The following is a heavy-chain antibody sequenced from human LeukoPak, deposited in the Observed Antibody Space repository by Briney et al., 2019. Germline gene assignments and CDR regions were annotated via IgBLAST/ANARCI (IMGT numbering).Heavy chain of an antibody. CDR1: GFTFSSFA. Sequence: GGSLRLSCAASGFTFSSFAMSWVRQAPGKGLEWVSSISGSGESTYYADYVKGRFTVSRDNPKNTLNLQLNSLRAEDTAVYYCAKDAIGQYRPYYFDCWGQGTLVTVSS. CDR3: AKDAIGQYRPYYFDC. CDR2: ISGSGEST. D-gene: IGHD3-16*02. J-gene: IGHJ4*02. V-gene: IGHV3-23*01.